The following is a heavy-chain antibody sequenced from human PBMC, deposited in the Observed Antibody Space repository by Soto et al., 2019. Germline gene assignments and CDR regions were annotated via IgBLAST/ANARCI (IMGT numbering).Heavy chain of an antibody. CDR2: ISPSTSHI. CDR1: GFTFSSCT. Sequence: EVHLVESGGGLVKPGGSLRLSCAVSGFTFSSCTMNWVRQAPGKGLEWVSSISPSTSHIYYADSVKGRFTISRVNAKKSLFLQMNSLRAEDTAVYYCSGCSGGACHQNYGMDVWGQGTTVTVSS. D-gene: IGHD2-15*01. V-gene: IGHV3-21*01. J-gene: IGHJ6*02. CDR3: SGCSGGACHQNYGMDV.